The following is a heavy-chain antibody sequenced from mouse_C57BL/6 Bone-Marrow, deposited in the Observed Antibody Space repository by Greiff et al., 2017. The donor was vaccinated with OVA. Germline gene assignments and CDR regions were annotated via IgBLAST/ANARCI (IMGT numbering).Heavy chain of an antibody. V-gene: IGHV1-39*01. CDR2: INPNYGTT. Sequence: EVKLQESGPELVKPGASVKISCKASGYSFTDYNMNWVKQSNGKSLEWIGVINPNYGTTSYNQKFKGKATLTVDQSSSTAYMQLNSLTSEDSAIYYCARWYYGSRTYFDYWGQGTTLTVSS. CDR1: GYSFTDYN. CDR3: ARWYYGSRTYFDY. D-gene: IGHD1-1*01. J-gene: IGHJ2*01.